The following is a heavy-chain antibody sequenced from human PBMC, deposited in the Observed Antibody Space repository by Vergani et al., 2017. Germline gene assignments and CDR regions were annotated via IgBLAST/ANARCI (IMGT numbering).Heavy chain of an antibody. D-gene: IGHD6-13*01. V-gene: IGHV4-39*01. CDR2: IYYSGST. CDR1: GGSISSSSYY. J-gene: IGHJ4*02. Sequence: QLQLQESGPGLVKPSETLSLTCTVSGGSISSSSYYWGWIRQPPGKGLEWIGSIYYSGSTYYNPFLRSRVTISVDTSKNQFSLKLSSVTAADTAVYYCARWSIAAAGKFDYWGQGTLVTVSS. CDR3: ARWSIAAAGKFDY.